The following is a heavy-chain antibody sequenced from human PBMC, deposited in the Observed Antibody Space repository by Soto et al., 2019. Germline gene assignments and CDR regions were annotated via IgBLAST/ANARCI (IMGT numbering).Heavy chain of an antibody. J-gene: IGHJ4*02. D-gene: IGHD2-15*01. CDR1: GGTFSSYA. V-gene: IGHV1-69*13. CDR2: IIPIFGTA. Sequence: SVKVSCKASGGTFSSYAISWVRQAPGQGLEWMGGIIPIFGTANYAQKFQGRVTITADESTSTAYMELSSLRSEDTAVYYCARGPYCSGGSCYSDYFDYWGQGTLVTVSS. CDR3: ARGPYCSGGSCYSDYFDY.